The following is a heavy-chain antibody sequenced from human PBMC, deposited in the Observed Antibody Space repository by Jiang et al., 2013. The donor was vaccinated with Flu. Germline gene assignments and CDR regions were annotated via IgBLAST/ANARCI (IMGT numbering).Heavy chain of an antibody. V-gene: IGHV1-58*02. Sequence: SGAEVKKPGTSVKVSCKASGFSFPSSVMQWVRQARGQRLEWIGWIVVGTGKTKCAQRFQERVTITRDMSTTTAYMELSSLRSEDTATYYCTARASGSYFFDYYYGMDVWGKGTTVTVSS. CDR2: IVVGTGKT. CDR3: TARASGSYFFDYYYGMDV. CDR1: GFSFPSSV. J-gene: IGHJ6*04. D-gene: IGHD1-26*01.